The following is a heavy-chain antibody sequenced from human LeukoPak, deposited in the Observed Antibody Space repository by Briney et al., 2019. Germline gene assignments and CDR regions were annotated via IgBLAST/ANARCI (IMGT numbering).Heavy chain of an antibody. CDR1: GFTFRSYS. V-gene: IGHV3-74*01. J-gene: IGHJ5*02. CDR3: TRSDWFDP. Sequence: GGSLRLSCAASGFTFRSYSMHWVRHAPGKGLVWVSRINSDGSTTSYADSVKGRFTISRDNAKNTLYLQMNSLRGEDTAVYYCTRSDWFDPWGQGTLVTVSS. CDR2: INSDGSTT.